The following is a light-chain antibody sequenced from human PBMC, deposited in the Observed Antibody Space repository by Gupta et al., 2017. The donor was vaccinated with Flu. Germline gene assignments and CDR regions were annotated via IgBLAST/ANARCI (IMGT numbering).Light chain of an antibody. CDR1: QSNGSY. J-gene: IGKJ1*01. V-gene: IGKV3-11*02. Sequence: ATLALSAWESSTLSCSAIQSNGSYVAWWQHKPGQAPRLRIYDASNSGTCIPDRFSGGGCGRDFSLTISSREPEDVAGYYCQLHSTWPPNAFGQGTKVEIK. CDR3: QLHSTWPPNA. CDR2: DAS.